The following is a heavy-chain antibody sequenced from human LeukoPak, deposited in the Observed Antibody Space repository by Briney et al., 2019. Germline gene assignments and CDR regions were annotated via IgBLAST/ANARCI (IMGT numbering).Heavy chain of an antibody. CDR1: GFTFSSYS. V-gene: IGHV3-48*02. CDR2: ISSSSSTI. J-gene: IGHJ6*02. CDR3: TRDRDYGDCVSQAENGADYYYYGMDV. Sequence: PGGSLRLSCAASGFTFSSYSMNWVRQAPGKGLEWVSYISSSSSTIYYADSVKGRFTISRDNAKNSLYLQMNSLRDEDTAVYYCTRDRDYGDCVSQAENGADYYYYGMDVWGQGTTVTVSS. D-gene: IGHD4-17*01.